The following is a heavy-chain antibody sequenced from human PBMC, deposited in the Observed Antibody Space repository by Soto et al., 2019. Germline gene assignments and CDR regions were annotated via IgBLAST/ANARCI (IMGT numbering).Heavy chain of an antibody. J-gene: IGHJ3*02. CDR1: GYTFTSYY. CDR3: AREGLMNAFDI. Sequence: GASVKVSCKASGYTFTSYYMHWVRQAPGQGLEWMGIISPSGGSTSYAQKFQGRVTMTRDTSTSTVYMELSSLRSEDTAVYYCAREGLMNAFDIWGQGTMVTVSS. CDR2: ISPSGGST. V-gene: IGHV1-46*01.